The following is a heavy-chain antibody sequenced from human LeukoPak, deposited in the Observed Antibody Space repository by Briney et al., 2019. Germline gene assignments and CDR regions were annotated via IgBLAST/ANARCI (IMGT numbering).Heavy chain of an antibody. Sequence: GESLKISCKGSGYSFTSYWIGWVRQMPGKGLEWIGIIYPGDSDTRYSPSFQGQVTISADKSISTAYLQWSSLKASDTAMYYCARPTELYLSAFDIWGQGTMVTVSS. D-gene: IGHD1-1*01. J-gene: IGHJ3*02. CDR3: ARPTELYLSAFDI. CDR2: IYPGDSDT. CDR1: GYSFTSYW. V-gene: IGHV5-51*01.